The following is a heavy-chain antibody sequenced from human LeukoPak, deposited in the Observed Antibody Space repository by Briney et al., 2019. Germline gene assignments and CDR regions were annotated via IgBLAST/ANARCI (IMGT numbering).Heavy chain of an antibody. Sequence: PSETLSLTCAVYGGSFSGYYWSWIRQPAGKGLEWIGRIYTSGSTNYNPSLKSRVTMSVDTSKNQFSLKLSSVTAADTAVYYCARVSTARCSSTSCYGLAFDIWGQGTMVTVSS. CDR3: ARVSTARCSSTSCYGLAFDI. J-gene: IGHJ3*02. CDR1: GGSFSGYY. CDR2: IYTSGST. D-gene: IGHD2-2*01. V-gene: IGHV4-59*10.